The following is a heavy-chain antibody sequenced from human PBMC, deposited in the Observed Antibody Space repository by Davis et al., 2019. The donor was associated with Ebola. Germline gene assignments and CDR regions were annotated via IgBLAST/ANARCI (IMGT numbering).Heavy chain of an antibody. J-gene: IGHJ6*02. CDR1: GFTFSSYA. D-gene: IGHD6-25*01. V-gene: IGHV3-23*01. CDR2: ISGSGGGT. Sequence: GESLKTSCAASGFTFSSYAMSWVRQAPGKGLEWVSAISGSGGGTYYADSVKGRFTISRDNSKNTLCLQMNSLRAEDTAVYYCASARGGSSGSRGMDVWGQGTTVTVSS. CDR3: ASARGGSSGSRGMDV.